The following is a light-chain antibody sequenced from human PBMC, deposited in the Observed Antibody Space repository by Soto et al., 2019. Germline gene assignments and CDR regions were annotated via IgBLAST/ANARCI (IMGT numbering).Light chain of an antibody. Sequence: EIVMTQSPATLSVSPGERATLSCRASQSVSSNLAWYQQKPGQAPRLLIYGASTRATGIPARFSGSGSGTEFTLTISSLQSEDFAVYYCQQYGKSPRTFGQGTKV. V-gene: IGKV3-15*01. J-gene: IGKJ1*01. CDR1: QSVSSN. CDR3: QQYGKSPRT. CDR2: GAS.